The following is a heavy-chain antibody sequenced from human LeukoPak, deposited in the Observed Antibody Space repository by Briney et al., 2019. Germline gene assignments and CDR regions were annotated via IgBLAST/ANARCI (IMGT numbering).Heavy chain of an antibody. CDR3: AREAYDSSGYYYVFDY. D-gene: IGHD3-22*01. CDR1: GGSISSYY. CDR2: IYYSGST. J-gene: IGHJ4*02. V-gene: IGHV4-59*01. Sequence: AETLSLTCTVSGGSISSYYWSWIRQPPGKGLEWIGYIYYSGSTNYNPSLKSRVTISVDTSKNQFSLKLSSVTAADTAVCYCAREAYDSSGYYYVFDYWGQGTLVTVSS.